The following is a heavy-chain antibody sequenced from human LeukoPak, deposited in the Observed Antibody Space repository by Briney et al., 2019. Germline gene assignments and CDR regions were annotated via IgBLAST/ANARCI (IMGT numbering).Heavy chain of an antibody. CDR2: IYYSGST. J-gene: IGHJ4*02. CDR1: GGSISSYY. D-gene: IGHD4-23*01. CDR3: ARDLRWYAY. V-gene: IGHV4-59*01. Sequence: SETLSLTCTVSGGSISSYYWSWIRQPPGKGLEWIGYIYYSGSTNYNPSLKSRVTISVDTSKNQFSLKLSSVTAEDTAVYYCARDLRWYAYWGQGTLVTVSS.